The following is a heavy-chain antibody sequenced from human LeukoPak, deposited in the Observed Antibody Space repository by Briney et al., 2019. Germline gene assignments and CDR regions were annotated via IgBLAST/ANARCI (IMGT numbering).Heavy chain of an antibody. CDR2: INWNGGST. Sequence: GGSLRLSCAASGFTFDDYGMSWVRQAPGKGLEWVSGINWNGGSTGYADSVKGRFTISRDNAKNSLYLLMNSLRAEDTALYYCARVGYYDFWSGYSYYYYYMDVWGKGTTVTVSS. V-gene: IGHV3-20*04. CDR3: ARVGYYDFWSGYSYYYYYMDV. J-gene: IGHJ6*03. D-gene: IGHD3-3*01. CDR1: GFTFDDYG.